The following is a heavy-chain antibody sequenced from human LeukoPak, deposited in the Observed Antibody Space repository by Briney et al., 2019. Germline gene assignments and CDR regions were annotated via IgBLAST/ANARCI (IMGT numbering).Heavy chain of an antibody. CDR3: SGLTDDGTNWFDP. CDR2: IYHSGTT. D-gene: IGHD2-21*02. Sequence: PSETLSLTCTVSGSSITSYYWSWIRQPPGKGLEWIGYIYHSGTTAYDPSLKSRATISVDTSKNQFSLRLNSVTAADTAVYYCSGLTDDGTNWFDPWGLGTLVTVSS. J-gene: IGHJ5*02. CDR1: GSSITSYY. V-gene: IGHV4-59*01.